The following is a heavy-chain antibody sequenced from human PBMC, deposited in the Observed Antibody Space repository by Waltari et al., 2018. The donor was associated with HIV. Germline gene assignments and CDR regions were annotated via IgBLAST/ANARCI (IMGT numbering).Heavy chain of an antibody. J-gene: IGHJ4*02. CDR1: GFTFSRYG. CDR3: AKKTTKVNTPMGSYFDY. V-gene: IGHV3-30*18. CDR2: ISYDGSNK. D-gene: IGHD5-18*01. Sequence: QVQLVESGGGVVQPGRSLRLSCAASGFTFSRYGMHWVRQAPGKGLEWVAVISYDGSNKYYADSVKGRFTISRDNSKNTLYLQMNSLRDEDTAIYYCAKKTTKVNTPMGSYFDYWGQGTLVTVSS.